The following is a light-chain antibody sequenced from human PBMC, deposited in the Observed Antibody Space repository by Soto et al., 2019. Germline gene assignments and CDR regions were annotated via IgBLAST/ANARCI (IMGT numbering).Light chain of an antibody. V-gene: IGKV1-9*01. CDR2: AAS. Sequence: DILLTQSPSFLSASVGDRITITCRASQVIRGNLAWYQQKPGQAPKVLIFAASSWQGGVPSRFSGSGSGTEVTLTISYLQPEDFATYYCLQLSDYPLPFGAGTNVEIK. CDR1: QVIRGN. J-gene: IGKJ4*01. CDR3: LQLSDYPLP.